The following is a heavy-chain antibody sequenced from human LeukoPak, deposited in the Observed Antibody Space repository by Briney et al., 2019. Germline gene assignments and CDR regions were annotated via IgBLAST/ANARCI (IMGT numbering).Heavy chain of an antibody. CDR3: ARDILRFAL. Sequence: SETLSPTCTVSGGSISSYYWSWIRQPPGKGLEWIGYIYYSGSTNYNPSLKSRVTISVDTSKNQFSLKLSSVTAADTAVYYCARDILRFALWGQGTLVTVSS. D-gene: IGHD5-12*01. CDR2: IYYSGST. J-gene: IGHJ4*02. V-gene: IGHV4-59*01. CDR1: GGSISSYY.